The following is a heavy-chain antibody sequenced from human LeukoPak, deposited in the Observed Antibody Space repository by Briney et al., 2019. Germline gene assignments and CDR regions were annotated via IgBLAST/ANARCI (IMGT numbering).Heavy chain of an antibody. D-gene: IGHD3-9*01. J-gene: IGHJ4*02. CDR3: ARQAEYDILTGYSYFDY. CDR1: GGTFSSYA. Sequence: SVKVSSKASGGTFSSYAISWVRQAPGQGLEWMGGIIPIFGTANYAQKFQGRVTITADKSTSTAYMELSSLRSEDTAVYYCARQAEYDILTGYSYFDYWGQGTLVTVSS. V-gene: IGHV1-69*06. CDR2: IIPIFGTA.